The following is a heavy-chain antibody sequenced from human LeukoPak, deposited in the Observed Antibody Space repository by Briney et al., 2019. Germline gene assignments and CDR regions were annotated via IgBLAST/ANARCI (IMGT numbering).Heavy chain of an antibody. V-gene: IGHV1-2*02. J-gene: IGHJ4*02. D-gene: IGHD3-22*01. Sequence: GESLKISCKGSGYSFTSYWIGWVRQAPGQGLEWMGIINPSRGSTNYAQRFQGRVTMTRDTSISTAYMELSRLRSDDTAVYYCASGATITMIVWSWGQGTLVTVSS. CDR2: INPSRGST. CDR3: ASGATITMIVWS. CDR1: GYSFTSYW.